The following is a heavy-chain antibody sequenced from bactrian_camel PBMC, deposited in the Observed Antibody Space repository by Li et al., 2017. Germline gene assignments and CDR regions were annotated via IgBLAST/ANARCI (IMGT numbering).Heavy chain of an antibody. CDR2: IGSDGST. CDR3: AADIRNRVRPPGSCPLVITEYNY. CDR1: EFTFGTWC. V-gene: IGHV3S53*01. Sequence: HVQLVESGGDSVQAGGSLRLSCQASEFTFGTWCMGWFRQAPGKQREGVASIGSDGSTSYTDSVKGRFTVSEDIAKKTVYLQMNFLQPEDTAMYYCAADIRNRVRPPGSCPLVITEYNYWGQGTQVTVS. D-gene: IGHD6*01. J-gene: IGHJ4*01.